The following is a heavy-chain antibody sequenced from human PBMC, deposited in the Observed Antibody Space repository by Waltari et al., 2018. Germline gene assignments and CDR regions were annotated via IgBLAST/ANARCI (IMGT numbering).Heavy chain of an antibody. J-gene: IGHJ3*02. CDR2: IKQDGSEK. Sequence: EVQLVESGGGLVQPGGSLRLSCAASGFTFSSYWMNWVRPAPGKGLEWVANIKQDGSEKYYVDSVKGRFTISRDNAKNSLYLQMNSLRAEDTAVYYCARDPAYYYDSSGYNDAFDIWGQGTMVTVSS. D-gene: IGHD3-22*01. V-gene: IGHV3-7*03. CDR1: GFTFSSYW. CDR3: ARDPAYYYDSSGYNDAFDI.